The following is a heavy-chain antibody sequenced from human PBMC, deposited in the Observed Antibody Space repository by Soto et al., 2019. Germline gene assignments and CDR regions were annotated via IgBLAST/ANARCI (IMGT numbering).Heavy chain of an antibody. CDR2: IIPILGIA. D-gene: IGHD3-3*01. CDR1: GGTFSSYT. CDR3: AEERRHQLPTIFGVAQRGGWFDP. Sequence: SVKVSCKASGGTFSSYTISWVRQAPGQGLEWMGRIIPILGIANYAQKFQGRVTITADKSTSTAYMELSSLRSEDTAVYYCAEERRHQLPTIFGVAQRGGWFDPWGQGTLVTVSS. V-gene: IGHV1-69*02. J-gene: IGHJ5*02.